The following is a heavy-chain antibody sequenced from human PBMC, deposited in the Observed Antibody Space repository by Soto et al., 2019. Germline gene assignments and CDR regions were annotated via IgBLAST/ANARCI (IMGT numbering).Heavy chain of an antibody. CDR2: IGPYGNTI. D-gene: IGHD1-1*01. CDR1: GFSFRDYF. V-gene: IGHV3-11*01. CDR3: ARNDHTYGVY. J-gene: IGHJ4*02. Sequence: QVQLVESGGGLGKPGESLRVSCAASGFSFRDYFMSWIRQAPGKGLEWVAYIGPYGNTIGYADSVKGRFTISRDDAKKSLFLHMDNLRSEDTGVYYCARNDHTYGVYWGQGTPVTLSS.